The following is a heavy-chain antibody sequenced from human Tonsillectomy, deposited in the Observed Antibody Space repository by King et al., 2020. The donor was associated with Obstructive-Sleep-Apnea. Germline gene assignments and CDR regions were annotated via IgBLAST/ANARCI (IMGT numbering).Heavy chain of an antibody. Sequence: VQLVESGGGVVQPGRSLRLSCAASGFTFSSYAMHWVRQAPGKGLEWVAVISYDGSNKYYADSVKGRFTISRDNSKNTRYLQMNSLRAEDTAVYYCARDRGYSYGASEYYYYYYGMDVWGQGTTVTVSS. J-gene: IGHJ6*02. CDR3: ARDRGYSYGASEYYYYYYGMDV. CDR1: GFTFSSYA. D-gene: IGHD5-18*01. CDR2: ISYDGSNK. V-gene: IGHV3-30*04.